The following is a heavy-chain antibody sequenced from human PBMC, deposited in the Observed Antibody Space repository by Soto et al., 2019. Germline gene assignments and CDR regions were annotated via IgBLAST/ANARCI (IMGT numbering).Heavy chain of an antibody. CDR2: ISYDGSNK. CDR3: ARETIDVARTRGGYYYYYYGTDV. D-gene: IGHD6-19*01. CDR1: GFTFSSYG. V-gene: IGHV3-30*03. Sequence: QVQLVESGGGVVQPGRSLRLSCAASGFTFSSYGMHWVRQAPGKGLEWVAVISYDGSNKYYADSVKGRFTISRDKSKNTLYLQMNSPRAEDTAVHYCARETIDVARTRGGYYYYYYGTDVWGQGTTVTGSS. J-gene: IGHJ6*02.